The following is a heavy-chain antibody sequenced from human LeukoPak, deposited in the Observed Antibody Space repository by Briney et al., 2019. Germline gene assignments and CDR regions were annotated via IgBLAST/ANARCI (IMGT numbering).Heavy chain of an antibody. J-gene: IGHJ4*02. D-gene: IGHD5-18*01. Sequence: GGSLRLSCAASGFTFSSYSMNWVRQAPGKGLEWVSYISTSGNTIDYADSVKGRFTISRDNAKNSLYPQMNNLRAEDTAVYYCSRLRGYSYGYADYWGQGTLVTVSS. V-gene: IGHV3-48*01. CDR3: SRLRGYSYGYADY. CDR1: GFTFSSYS. CDR2: ISTSGNTI.